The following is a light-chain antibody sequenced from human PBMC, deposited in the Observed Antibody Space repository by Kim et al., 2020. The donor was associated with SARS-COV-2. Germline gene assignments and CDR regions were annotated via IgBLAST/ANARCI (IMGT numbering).Light chain of an antibody. CDR1: QSIRNY. V-gene: IGKV1-39*01. J-gene: IGKJ1*01. Sequence: DIRVTQSPSSLSASVGDRVTITCRASQSIRNYLNWYQQKPGKAPKLLIYAASSLHSGVPSRFSGSGSGTDFTLTISNLQPEDFTSYYCQQTYSSLWTFGQGTKLEI. CDR3: QQTYSSLWT. CDR2: AAS.